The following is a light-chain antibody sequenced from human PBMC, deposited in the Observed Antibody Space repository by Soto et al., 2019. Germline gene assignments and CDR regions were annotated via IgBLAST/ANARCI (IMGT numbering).Light chain of an antibody. Sequence: EIVLTQSPGTLSLSPGEKPTPPSRPSQRFTSNYLAWYQQKPGQAPRLLFYDTSIRATGFPDRFSGSGSGTDFTLTISXLXPXXXXVXXXXVYGXSPWTFGQGTRVEIK. V-gene: IGKV3-20*01. J-gene: IGKJ1*01. CDR1: QRFTSNY. CDR3: XVYGXSPWT. CDR2: DTS.